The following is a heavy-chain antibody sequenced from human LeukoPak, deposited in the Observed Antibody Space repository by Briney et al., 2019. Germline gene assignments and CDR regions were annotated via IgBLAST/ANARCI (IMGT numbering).Heavy chain of an antibody. CDR1: GFTFSDYY. Sequence: SGGSLRLSCAASGFTFSDYYMSWIRQAPGEGLEWISYISSSGNSIYYADSVKGRCTISRDTAKNSLYLQMNSLRAGDTAVYYCARVTASDYYFDYWGQGTLVTVSS. D-gene: IGHD2-21*02. CDR2: ISSSGNSI. V-gene: IGHV3-11*01. CDR3: ARVTASDYYFDY. J-gene: IGHJ4*02.